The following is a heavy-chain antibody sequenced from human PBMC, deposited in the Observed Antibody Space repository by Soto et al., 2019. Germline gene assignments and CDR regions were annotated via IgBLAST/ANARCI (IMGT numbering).Heavy chain of an antibody. Sequence: QVQLQESGPGLVKPSQTLSLTCTVSGGSISSGGYYWSWIRQHPGKGLEWIGYIYYSGSTYYNPSLKSRVXXSXDMXKNQFSLKLSSVTAADTAVYYCARVDGVTRGAFDIWGQGTMVTVSS. J-gene: IGHJ3*02. CDR1: GGSISSGGYY. V-gene: IGHV4-31*03. CDR3: ARVDGVTRGAFDI. CDR2: IYYSGST. D-gene: IGHD3-3*01.